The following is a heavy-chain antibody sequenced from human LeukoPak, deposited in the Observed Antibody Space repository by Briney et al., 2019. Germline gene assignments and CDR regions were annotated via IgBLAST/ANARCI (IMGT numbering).Heavy chain of an antibody. Sequence: EASETLSLTCAVYGGSFSGYYWSWIRQPPGKGLEWIGEINHSGSTNYNPSLKSRVTISVDTSKNQFSLKLSSVTAADTAVYYCARSRARLDRRASPQYFQHWGQGTLVTVSS. V-gene: IGHV4-34*01. CDR3: ARSRARLDRRASPQYFQH. CDR2: INHSGST. D-gene: IGHD6-6*01. J-gene: IGHJ1*01. CDR1: GGSFSGYY.